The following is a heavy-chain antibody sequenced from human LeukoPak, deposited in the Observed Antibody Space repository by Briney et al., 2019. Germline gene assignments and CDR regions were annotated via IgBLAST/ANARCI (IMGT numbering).Heavy chain of an antibody. Sequence: SETLSLTCTVSGYSISSGYYWGWIRQPPGKGLEWIGSIYHSGSTYYNPSLKSRVTISVDTSKNQFSLKLTSVTAADTAVYYCARGGSGYDSDYWGQGTLVTVSS. J-gene: IGHJ4*02. V-gene: IGHV4-38-2*02. D-gene: IGHD5-12*01. CDR3: ARGGSGYDSDY. CDR2: IYHSGST. CDR1: GYSISSGYY.